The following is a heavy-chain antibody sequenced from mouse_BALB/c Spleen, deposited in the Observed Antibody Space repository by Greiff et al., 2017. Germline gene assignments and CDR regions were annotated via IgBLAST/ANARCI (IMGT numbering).Heavy chain of an antibody. D-gene: IGHD4-1*01. J-gene: IGHJ4*01. V-gene: IGHV5-4*02. Sequence: EVQRVESGGGLVKPGGSLKLSCAASGFTFSDYYMYWVRQTPEKRLEWVATISDGGSYTYYPDSVKGRFTISRDNAKNNLYLQMSSLKSEDTAMYYCARDSTGKFGYYAVDYWGQGTSVTVSS. CDR1: GFTFSDYY. CDR2: ISDGGSYT. CDR3: ARDSTGKFGYYAVDY.